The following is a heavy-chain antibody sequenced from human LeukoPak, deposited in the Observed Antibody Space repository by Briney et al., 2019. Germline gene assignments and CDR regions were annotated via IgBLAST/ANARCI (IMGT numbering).Heavy chain of an antibody. CDR2: IIPIFGTA. V-gene: IGHV1-69*13. Sequence: ASVKVSCKASGGTFSSYAISWVRQAPGQGLEWMGGIIPIFGTANYAQKFQGRVTITADESTSTAYMELSSLRSEDTAVYYCAREPHYYGSGGFDPWGQGTLVTVSS. CDR3: AREPHYYGSGGFDP. D-gene: IGHD3-10*01. J-gene: IGHJ5*02. CDR1: GGTFSSYA.